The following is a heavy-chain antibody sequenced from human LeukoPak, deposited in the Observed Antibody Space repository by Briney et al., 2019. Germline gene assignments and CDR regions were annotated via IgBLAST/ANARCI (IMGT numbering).Heavy chain of an antibody. Sequence: SETLSLTCTVSGGSISSSSYYWGWIRQPPGKGLEWIGSICYSGSTYYNPSLKSRVTISVDTSKNQFSLKLSSVTAADTAVYYCARSLAVAGTRIRYFQHWGQGTLVTVSS. CDR1: GGSISSSSYY. CDR2: ICYSGST. CDR3: ARSLAVAGTRIRYFQH. V-gene: IGHV4-39*07. J-gene: IGHJ1*01. D-gene: IGHD6-19*01.